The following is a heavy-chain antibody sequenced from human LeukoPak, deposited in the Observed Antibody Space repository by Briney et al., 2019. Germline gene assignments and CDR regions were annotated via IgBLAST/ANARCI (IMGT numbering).Heavy chain of an antibody. CDR1: GGSFSGYY. V-gene: IGHV4-34*01. Sequence: PSETLSLTCAVYGGSFSGYYWSWIRQSPGKGLEWIGEINHSGSTNYNPSLKSRVTISVDTSKNQFSLKLSSVTAADTAVYYCARDVLRYFEKGAFDIWGQGTMVTVSS. J-gene: IGHJ3*02. D-gene: IGHD3-9*01. CDR3: ARDVLRYFEKGAFDI. CDR2: INHSGST.